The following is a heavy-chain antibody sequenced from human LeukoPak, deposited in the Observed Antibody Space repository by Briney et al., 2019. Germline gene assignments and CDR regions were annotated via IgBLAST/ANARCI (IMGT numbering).Heavy chain of an antibody. J-gene: IGHJ5*02. D-gene: IGHD4-17*01. CDR1: GGSFSGYY. CDR2: INHSGST. CDR3: ARDGVTTGWFDP. Sequence: SETLSLTCAVYGGSFSGYYWSWIRQPPGKGLEWIGEINHSGSTNYNPSLKSRVTISVDTSKNQFSLKLSSVTAADTAVYYCARDGVTTGWFDPWGQGTLVTVSS. V-gene: IGHV4-34*01.